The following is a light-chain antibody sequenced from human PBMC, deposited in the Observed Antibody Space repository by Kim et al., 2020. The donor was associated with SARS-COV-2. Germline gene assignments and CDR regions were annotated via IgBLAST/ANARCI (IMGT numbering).Light chain of an antibody. V-gene: IGKV3-20*01. CDR1: LSISSSY. J-gene: IGKJ2*01. Sequence: TLSLSPGERATLSCRASLSISSSYLAWYQQRPGQAPRLLIYATSTRATGIPDRFSGSGSGTDFTLTISRVEPEDFAVYYCQQSGRSFGQGTKLEI. CDR3: QQSGRS. CDR2: ATS.